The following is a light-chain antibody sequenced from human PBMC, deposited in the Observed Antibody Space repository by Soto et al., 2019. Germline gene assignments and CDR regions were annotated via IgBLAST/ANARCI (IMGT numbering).Light chain of an antibody. CDR2: GAS. V-gene: IGKV1-39*01. CDR3: QQSYTTPRT. J-gene: IGKJ1*01. Sequence: DLQMTQSPSSLSASVGDRVTLSCRASQNIRTSLNWYQQKREKAPQLLLSGASTLQSGVPSRFTGSGSGTDFTLTISSVQPEDFATYYCQQSYTTPRTFGQGTKVDIK. CDR1: QNIRTS.